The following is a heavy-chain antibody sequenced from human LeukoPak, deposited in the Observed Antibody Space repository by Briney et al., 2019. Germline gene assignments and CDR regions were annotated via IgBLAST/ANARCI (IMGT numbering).Heavy chain of an antibody. Sequence: KPSETLSLTCTVSGGSISSYSWSWIRQPPGKGLEWIGYIYHSGSTYYNPSLKSRVTISVDRSKNQFSLKLSSVTAADTAVYYCARAVTTVTTIFDYWGQGTLVTVSS. CDR2: IYHSGST. D-gene: IGHD4-17*01. V-gene: IGHV4-30-2*01. CDR1: GGSISSYS. CDR3: ARAVTTVTTIFDY. J-gene: IGHJ4*02.